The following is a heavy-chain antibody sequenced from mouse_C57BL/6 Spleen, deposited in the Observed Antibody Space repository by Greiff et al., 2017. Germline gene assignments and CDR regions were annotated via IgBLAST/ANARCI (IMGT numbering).Heavy chain of an antibody. D-gene: IGHD3-2*02. V-gene: IGHV1-82*01. CDR1: GYAFSSSW. J-gene: IGHJ3*01. CDR3: ARERGDSSGSFAY. Sequence: QVQLQQSGPELVKPGASVKISCKASGYAFSSSWMNWVKQRPEKGLEWIGRIYPGDGDTNYNGKFKGKATLTADKSSSTAYMQLSSLTSEDSAVYFCARERGDSSGSFAYWGQGTLVTVSA. CDR2: IYPGDGDT.